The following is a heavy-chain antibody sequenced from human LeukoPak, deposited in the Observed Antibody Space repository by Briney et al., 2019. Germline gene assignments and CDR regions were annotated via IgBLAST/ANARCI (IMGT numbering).Heavy chain of an antibody. D-gene: IGHD4-23*01. Sequence: SVEVSCKASGGTFSSYAISWVRQAPGQGLEWMGGIIPIFGKANYAQKFQGRVTITAVESMSTAYMELSSLRSEDTAVYYCARGWLAETTVVTPYNYWGQGTLVTVSS. V-gene: IGHV1-69*01. J-gene: IGHJ4*02. CDR1: GGTFSSYA. CDR2: IIPIFGKA. CDR3: ARGWLAETTVVTPYNY.